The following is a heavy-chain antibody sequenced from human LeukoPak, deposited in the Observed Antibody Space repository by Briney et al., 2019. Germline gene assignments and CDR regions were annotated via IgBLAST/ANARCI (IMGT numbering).Heavy chain of an antibody. J-gene: IGHJ4*02. CDR1: GGSISSYY. CDR3: ARDGGPMVRGRDNYFDY. V-gene: IGHV4-59*01. CDR2: IYYSGST. Sequence: SGTLSLTCTVSGGSISSYYWSWIRQPPGKGLEWIGYIYYSGSTNYNPSLKSRVTISVDTSKNQFSLKLSSVTAADTAVYYCARDGGPMVRGRDNYFDYWGQGTLVTVSS. D-gene: IGHD3-10*01.